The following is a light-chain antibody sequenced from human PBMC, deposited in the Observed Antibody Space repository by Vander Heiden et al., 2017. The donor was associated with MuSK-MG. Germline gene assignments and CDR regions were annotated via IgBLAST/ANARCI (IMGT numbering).Light chain of an antibody. CDR2: AAS. CDR1: QSISSF. CDR3: QQTDSNSPLT. Sequence: DIQMTQSPSSLSASVGDRVTITCRASQSISSFLNWYQQKPGKAPKLLIYAASSLQSGVPSRFSGSGYGTDFTLTISSRQPEDFGPYYCQQTDSNSPLTFGGGTKVEIK. J-gene: IGKJ4*01. V-gene: IGKV1-39*01.